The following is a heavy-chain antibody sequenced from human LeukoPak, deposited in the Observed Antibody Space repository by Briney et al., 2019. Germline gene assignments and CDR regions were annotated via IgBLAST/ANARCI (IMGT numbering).Heavy chain of an antibody. CDR2: IYYSGST. V-gene: IGHV4-59*01. CDR3: ARAGDIVATMTPDY. J-gene: IGHJ4*02. CDR1: GGSISSYY. D-gene: IGHD5-12*01. Sequence: SETLSLTCTVSGGSISSYYWSWIRQPPGKGLEWIGYIYYSGSTNYNPSLKSRVTISVDTSKNQFSLKLSSVTAADTAVCYCARAGDIVATMTPDYWGQGTLVTVSS.